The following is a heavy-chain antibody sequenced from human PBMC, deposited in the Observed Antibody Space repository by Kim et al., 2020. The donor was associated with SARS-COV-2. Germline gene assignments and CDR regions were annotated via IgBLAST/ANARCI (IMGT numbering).Heavy chain of an antibody. J-gene: IGHJ4*02. CDR3: AKDRRAIAAAGTDY. D-gene: IGHD6-13*01. Sequence: AGLVKGRFTISRDNSKNTLYLQMNSLRAEDTAVYYCAKDRRAIAAAGTDYWGQGTLVTVSS. V-gene: IGHV3-30*02.